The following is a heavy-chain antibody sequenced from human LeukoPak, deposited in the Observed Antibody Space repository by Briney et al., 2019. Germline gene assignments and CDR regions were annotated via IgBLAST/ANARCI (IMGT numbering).Heavy chain of an antibody. J-gene: IGHJ3*02. CDR1: GGSISSYY. D-gene: IGHD2-2*01. Sequence: SETLSLTCTVSGGSISSYYWSWIRQPPGKGLEWIGYIYYSGNTNYNPSLKSRVTISVGTSKNQFSLNLISVTAADTAVYYCARRHCSSTNCYGDAFDIWGQGTMVTVSS. CDR3: ARRHCSSTNCYGDAFDI. CDR2: IYYSGNT. V-gene: IGHV4-59*08.